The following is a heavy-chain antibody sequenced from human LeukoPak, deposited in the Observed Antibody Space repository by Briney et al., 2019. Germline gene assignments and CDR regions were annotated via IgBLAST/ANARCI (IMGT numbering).Heavy chain of an antibody. Sequence: ASVKVSCKVSGYTVTEVAIHWVRQTAEGLEWMGGFHPNDADMIYAQKFQGRVTMTQDTSTDTVYMELSSLRSEDTAVYYCARSLFRFLEWSYRSYYYYYMDVWGKGTTVTVSS. CDR1: GYTVTEVA. D-gene: IGHD3-3*01. J-gene: IGHJ6*03. V-gene: IGHV1-24*01. CDR3: ARSLFRFLEWSYRSYYYYYMDV. CDR2: FHPNDADM.